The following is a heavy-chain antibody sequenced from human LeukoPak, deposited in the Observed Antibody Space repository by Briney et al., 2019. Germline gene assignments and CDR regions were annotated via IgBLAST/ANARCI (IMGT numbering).Heavy chain of an antibody. Sequence: GGYLSLNSAASACTFADDARLRVGQVPGQRLEWESGISSNSGSIGCADTVKGRFTISRDNAKNSLHLQMDSLRPGDMALYYCVKDRRATVTTSRFQHWGQGTLVTVSS. D-gene: IGHD4-17*01. V-gene: IGHV3-9*03. J-gene: IGHJ1*01. CDR3: VKDRRATVTTSRFQH. CDR2: ISSNSGSI. CDR1: ACTFADDA.